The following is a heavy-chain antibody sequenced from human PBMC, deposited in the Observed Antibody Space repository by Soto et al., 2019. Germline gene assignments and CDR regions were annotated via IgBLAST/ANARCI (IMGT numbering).Heavy chain of an antibody. V-gene: IGHV3-72*01. Sequence: GGSLRLSCAVSGFTFSDHFMDWVRQTPGKGLEWVGRIRSKANNYITEYAASVKGRFTISRDDSKNSLYLQMNSLRIEDTAMYFCARDSSSYRGGHCYFDNRGQGTLVPVSA. CDR3: ARDSSSYRGGHCYFDN. CDR2: IRSKANNYIT. D-gene: IGHD6-25*01. CDR1: GFTFSDHF. J-gene: IGHJ5*02.